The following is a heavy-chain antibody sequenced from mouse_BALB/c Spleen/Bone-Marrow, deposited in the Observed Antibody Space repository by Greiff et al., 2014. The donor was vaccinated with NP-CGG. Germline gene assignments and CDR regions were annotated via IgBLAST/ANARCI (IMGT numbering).Heavy chain of an antibody. CDR1: GYTFTSYW. Sequence: QVQLQQPGAELVRPGASVKLSCKASGYTFTSYWINWVKQRPGQGLEWIGNIYPSDSYTNYNQKFKDKASLTVDKSSSTAYVQLGSPTSEDSAVYYCTRSYGSSYEYYFDYWGQGTTLTVSS. V-gene: IGHV1-69*02. CDR2: IYPSDSYT. CDR3: TRSYGSSYEYYFDY. J-gene: IGHJ2*01. D-gene: IGHD1-1*01.